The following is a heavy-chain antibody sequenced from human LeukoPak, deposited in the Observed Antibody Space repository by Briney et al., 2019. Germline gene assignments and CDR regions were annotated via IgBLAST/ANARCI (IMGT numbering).Heavy chain of an antibody. D-gene: IGHD5-18*01. CDR3: VRLRGYTSGNPGY. Sequence: KPSETLSLTCTVSGASISSSSYYWGWIRQPPGKGLEWIGSIYYNGDTYYNSSLKSRLTISVDTSKNQFTLKLSSMTAADTALYYCVRLRGYTSGNPGYWGQGSLVTVSS. V-gene: IGHV4-39*01. CDR1: GASISSSSYY. CDR2: IYYNGDT. J-gene: IGHJ4*02.